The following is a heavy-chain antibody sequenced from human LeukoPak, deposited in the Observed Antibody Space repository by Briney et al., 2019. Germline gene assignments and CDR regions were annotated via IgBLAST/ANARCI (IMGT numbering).Heavy chain of an antibody. CDR3: ATVSAFFYDSGSYYTFDY. Sequence: SGTLSLTCAVSGGSISSKWWSWVRQPPGKGLEWIGEIYHSGSTNYNPSLKSRVTISVDKSKNQFSLKLSSVTAADTAVYYCATVSAFFYDSGSYYTFDYWGQGTLVTVSS. J-gene: IGHJ4*02. V-gene: IGHV4-4*02. D-gene: IGHD3-10*01. CDR1: GGSISSKW. CDR2: IYHSGST.